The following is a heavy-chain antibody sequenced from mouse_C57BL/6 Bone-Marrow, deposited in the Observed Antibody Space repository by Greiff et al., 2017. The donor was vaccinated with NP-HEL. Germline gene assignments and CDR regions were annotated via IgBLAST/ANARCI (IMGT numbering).Heavy chain of an antibody. Sequence: EVMLVESGGGLVQPGGSLKLSCAASGFTFSDYGMAWVRQAPRQGPEWVAFICTLAYSIYYADTVTGRFPISKENAKNTLYLEMSSLRSEDTAMYYCARDDGYYGAMDYWGQGTSVTVSS. CDR2: ICTLAYSI. D-gene: IGHD2-3*01. V-gene: IGHV5-15*04. CDR1: GFTFSDYG. J-gene: IGHJ4*01. CDR3: ARDDGYYGAMDY.